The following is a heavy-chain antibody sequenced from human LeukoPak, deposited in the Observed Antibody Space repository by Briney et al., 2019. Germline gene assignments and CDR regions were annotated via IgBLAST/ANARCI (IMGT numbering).Heavy chain of an antibody. D-gene: IGHD2-8*02. J-gene: IGHJ3*02. CDR2: ISYGGSNK. CDR3: AKIVVVYAPQGGENHDAFDI. V-gene: IGHV3-30*18. Sequence: GRSLRLSCAASGFTFSSYGMHWVRQAPGKGLEWVAVISYGGSNKYYADSVKGRFTISRDNSKNTLYLQMNSLRAEDTAVYYCAKIVVVYAPQGGENHDAFDIWGQGTMVTVSS. CDR1: GFTFSSYG.